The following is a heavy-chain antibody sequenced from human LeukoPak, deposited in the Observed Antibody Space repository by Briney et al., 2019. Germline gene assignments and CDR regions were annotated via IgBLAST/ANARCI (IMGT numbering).Heavy chain of an antibody. J-gene: IGHJ4*02. CDR3: ARSSSHIDY. CDR2: INHSGST. D-gene: IGHD6-6*01. V-gene: IGHV4-34*01. CDR1: GGSFSGYY. Sequence: PSETLSLTCAVYGGSFSGYYWSWIRQPPGKGLEWIGEINHSGSTNYNPSLKSRVTISVDTSKSQFSLKLSSVTAADTAVYYCARSSSHIDYWGQGTLVTVSS.